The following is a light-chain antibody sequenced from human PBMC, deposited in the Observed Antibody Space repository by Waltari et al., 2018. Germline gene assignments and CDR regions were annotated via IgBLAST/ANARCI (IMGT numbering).Light chain of an antibody. V-gene: IGLV2-11*01. CDR2: DVS. CDR1: SSDVGGYNY. J-gene: IGLJ2*01. CDR3: CSYAGSYTPVV. Sequence: QSALTQPRSVSGSPGQSVTIPCTGTSSDVGGYNYVSWYQQHPAKAPKLMIYDVSKRPSGVPDRFSGSKSGNTASLTISGLQAEDEADYYCCSYAGSYTPVVFGGGTKLTVL.